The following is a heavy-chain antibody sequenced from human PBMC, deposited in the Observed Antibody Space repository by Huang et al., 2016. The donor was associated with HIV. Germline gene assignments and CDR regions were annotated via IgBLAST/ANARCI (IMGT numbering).Heavy chain of an antibody. V-gene: IGHV4-34*01. Sequence: QVQLHQWGAGLLTPSETLSLTCAVYGGSFSSYYWNWIRQSPGKGLERSGQINHRGTTTYNPSLKSRVTMSVDTSKNQFSLKLNAVTAADTAVYYCAREIMISFGGPFDPWGQGTLVTVSS. CDR2: INHRGTT. CDR1: GGSFSSYY. J-gene: IGHJ5*02. CDR3: AREIMISFGGPFDP. D-gene: IGHD3-16*01.